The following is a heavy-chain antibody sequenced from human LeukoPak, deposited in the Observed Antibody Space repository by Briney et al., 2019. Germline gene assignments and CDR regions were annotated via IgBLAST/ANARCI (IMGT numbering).Heavy chain of an antibody. V-gene: IGHV3-23*01. J-gene: IGHJ4*02. CDR1: GFTFSSDS. D-gene: IGHD5-18*01. Sequence: GGSLRLSCAASGFTFSSDSMTWVRQAPGKGLEWVSTISGSGGSTYYADSVKGRFTISRDNSKNTLYLQMNSLRAEDTAVYYCAKASYGYEGDYWGQGTLVTVSS. CDR2: ISGSGGST. CDR3: AKASYGYEGDY.